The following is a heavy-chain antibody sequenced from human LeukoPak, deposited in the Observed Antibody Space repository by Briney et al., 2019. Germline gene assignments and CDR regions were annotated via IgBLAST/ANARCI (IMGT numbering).Heavy chain of an antibody. CDR1: GFTFSSYG. CDR2: ISGSGGST. J-gene: IGHJ6*03. Sequence: GGSLRLSCAASGFTFSSYGMSWVRQAPGKGLEWVSAISGSGGSTYYADSVKGRFTISRDNSKNTLYLQMNSLRTEDAAVYHCARADMDVWGKGTTVTVSS. CDR3: ARADMDV. V-gene: IGHV3-23*01.